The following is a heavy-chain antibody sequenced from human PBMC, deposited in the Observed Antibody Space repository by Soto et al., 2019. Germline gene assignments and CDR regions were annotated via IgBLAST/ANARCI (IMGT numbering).Heavy chain of an antibody. J-gene: IGHJ4*02. CDR3: ARDPEVEAAAGNIDY. D-gene: IGHD6-13*01. V-gene: IGHV3-30-3*01. Sequence: GGSLRLSCAASGFTFSSYAMHWVRQAPGKGLEWVAVISYDGSNKYYADSVKGRFTISRDNSKNTLYLQMNSLRAEDTAVYYCARDPEVEAAAGNIDYWGQGTLVTVSS. CDR1: GFTFSSYA. CDR2: ISYDGSNK.